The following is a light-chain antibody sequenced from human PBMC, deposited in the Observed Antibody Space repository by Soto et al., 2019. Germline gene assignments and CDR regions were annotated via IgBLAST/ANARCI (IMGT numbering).Light chain of an antibody. CDR3: AAWDDSLNGPV. V-gene: IGLV1-44*01. J-gene: IGLJ3*02. CDR1: DSNIGDYT. Sequence: QLVLTQPPSASGTPGQRVTISCSGSDSNIGDYTVDWYQQLPGTAPKLLIYINNQRPSGVSDRFSGSKSGTSASLAISGLQSEDEADYYCAAWDDSLNGPVFGGGTQLTVL. CDR2: INN.